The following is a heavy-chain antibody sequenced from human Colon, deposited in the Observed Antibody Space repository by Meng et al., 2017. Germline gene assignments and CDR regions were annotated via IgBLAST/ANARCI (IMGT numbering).Heavy chain of an antibody. Sequence: VPLQHPGPGLVTLSDTLSLTCTVSAASVSSGNSYWSWIRQPPGKGLEWLGYIHYTGNPNYNPSLKNRVTISLDTSNNQFSLKLTSMTAADAAIYYCARVNGDFDEAWFDPWGQGTLVTVSS. V-gene: IGHV4-61*01. CDR3: ARVNGDFDEAWFDP. CDR2: IHYTGNP. CDR1: AASVSSGNSY. J-gene: IGHJ5*02. D-gene: IGHD2-21*02.